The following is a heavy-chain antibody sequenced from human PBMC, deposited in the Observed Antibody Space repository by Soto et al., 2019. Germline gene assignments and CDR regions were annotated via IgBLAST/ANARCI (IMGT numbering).Heavy chain of an antibody. CDR1: GFTFSSHA. CDR2: VDGSGGDT. J-gene: IGHJ4*02. CDR3: AKESCAAAYAAPSAFDL. V-gene: IGHV3-23*01. D-gene: IGHD2-8*01. Sequence: GGSLRLSCAASGFTFSSHAMGWLRQAPGTGPEWVAFVDGSGGDTSYADSVKGRFTISRDNSDNSLYLHMNSLRAEDTGRYFCAKESCAAAYAAPSAFDLWGQGTLVTVSS.